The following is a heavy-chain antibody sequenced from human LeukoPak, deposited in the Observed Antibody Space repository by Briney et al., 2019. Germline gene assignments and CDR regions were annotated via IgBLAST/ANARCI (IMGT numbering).Heavy chain of an antibody. V-gene: IGHV1-24*01. Sequence: PWASVKVSCKVSGYTLTELSMHWVRQAPGKGLEWKGGFDPGDGETIYAQKFQGRVTMTEDTSTDTAYMELSSLRSEDTAVYYCATGPYDFWSGYLDYWGQGTLVTVSS. CDR3: ATGPYDFWSGYLDY. CDR1: GYTLTELS. D-gene: IGHD3-3*01. J-gene: IGHJ4*02. CDR2: FDPGDGET.